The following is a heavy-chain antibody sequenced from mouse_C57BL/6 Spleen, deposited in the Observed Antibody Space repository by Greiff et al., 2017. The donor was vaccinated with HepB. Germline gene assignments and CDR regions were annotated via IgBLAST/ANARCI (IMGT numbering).Heavy chain of an antibody. CDR1: GYAFSSYW. Sequence: SGAELVKPGASVKISCKASGYAFSSYWMNWVKQRPGKGLEWIGQIYPEDGDTNYNGKFKGKATLTADKSSSTAYMQLSSLTSEDSAVYFCARDYGSSYYAMDYWGQGTSVTVSS. CDR3: ARDYGSSYYAMDY. J-gene: IGHJ4*01. CDR2: IYPEDGDT. D-gene: IGHD1-1*01. V-gene: IGHV1-80*01.